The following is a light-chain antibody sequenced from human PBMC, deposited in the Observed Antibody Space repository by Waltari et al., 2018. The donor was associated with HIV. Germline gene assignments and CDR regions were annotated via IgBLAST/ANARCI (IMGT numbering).Light chain of an antibody. Sequence: EKVMTQSPATLSVSPGERATLSCRASQSVSSNLAWYQQKPGQAPRLLIYGAFTRATGIPARFSGSGSGTEFTLTISSLQSEDFAVYYCQHYNNWSWTFGQGTKVATK. J-gene: IGKJ1*01. V-gene: IGKV3-15*01. CDR2: GAF. CDR3: QHYNNWSWT. CDR1: QSVSSN.